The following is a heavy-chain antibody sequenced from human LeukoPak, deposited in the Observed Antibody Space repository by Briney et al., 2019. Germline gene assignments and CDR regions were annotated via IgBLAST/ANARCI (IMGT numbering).Heavy chain of an antibody. CDR3: ARYYYDTSGAYYFDY. D-gene: IGHD3-22*01. CDR1: GGSISSGGYY. V-gene: IGHV4-31*03. J-gene: IGHJ4*02. CDR2: TYYSGST. Sequence: SETLSLTCTVSGGSISSGGYYWSWIRQHPGKGLEWIGYTYYSGSTYYNPSLKSRVTISVDTSKNQFSLKLSSVTAADTAVYYCARYYYDTSGAYYFDYWGQGTLVTVSS.